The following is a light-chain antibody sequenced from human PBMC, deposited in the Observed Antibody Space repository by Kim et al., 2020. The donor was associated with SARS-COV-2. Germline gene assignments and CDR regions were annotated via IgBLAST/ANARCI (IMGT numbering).Light chain of an antibody. J-gene: IGLJ1*01. CDR2: DDS. Sequence: APGKRARITRGRNNIGSKSVHGDQQKPGGATGMLIYDDSDRPSGIPDRFSGSNSGNTAAMTFSRVEAGEEADYYCQVWDSSRDHHVFGTGTKVTVL. V-gene: IGLV3-21*03. CDR3: QVWDSSRDHHV. CDR1: NIGSKS.